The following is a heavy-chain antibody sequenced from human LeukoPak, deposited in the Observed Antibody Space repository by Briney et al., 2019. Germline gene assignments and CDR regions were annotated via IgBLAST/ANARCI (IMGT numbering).Heavy chain of an antibody. D-gene: IGHD3-16*01. CDR3: ARFVRFGGYGGYYFDY. CDR2: IYTSGST. CDR1: GGSISSGSYY. J-gene: IGHJ4*02. Sequence: PSQTLSLTCTVSGGSISSGSYYWSWIRQPAGKGLEWIGRIYTSGSTNYNPSLKSRVTISVDTSKNQFSLKLSSVTAADTAVYYCARFVRFGGYGGYYFDYWGQGTLVTVSS. V-gene: IGHV4-61*02.